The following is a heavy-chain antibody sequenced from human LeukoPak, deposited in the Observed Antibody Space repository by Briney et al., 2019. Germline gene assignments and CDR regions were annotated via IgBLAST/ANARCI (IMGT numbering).Heavy chain of an antibody. CDR3: ARASGGYCSGGSCYRIDP. J-gene: IGHJ5*02. Sequence: SETLSLTCTVSGGSISSSSYYWGWIRQPPGKGLEWIGSIYYSGSTYYNPSLKSRVTISVDTSKNQFSLKLSSVTAADTAVYYCARASGGYCSGGSCYRIDPWGQGTLVTVSS. D-gene: IGHD2-15*01. V-gene: IGHV4-39*07. CDR1: GGSISSSSYY. CDR2: IYYSGST.